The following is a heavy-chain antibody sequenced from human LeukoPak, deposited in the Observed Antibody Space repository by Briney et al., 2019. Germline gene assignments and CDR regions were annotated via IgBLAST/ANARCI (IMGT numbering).Heavy chain of an antibody. CDR3: ARGGKYGCSGGSCYAAS. D-gene: IGHD2-15*01. Sequence: GASVKVSCKASGYTFTDYYLHWVRQAPGQGLEWMGWINSNSGRTHYIQDFQGRVTMTRDTANSTAYMEVSRLRSDDTAVYYCARGGKYGCSGGSCYAASWGQGTLVTVSS. J-gene: IGHJ5*02. V-gene: IGHV1-2*02. CDR2: INSNSGRT. CDR1: GYTFTDYY.